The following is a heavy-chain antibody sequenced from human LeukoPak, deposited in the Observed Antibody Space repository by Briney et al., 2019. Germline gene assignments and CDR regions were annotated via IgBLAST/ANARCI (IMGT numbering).Heavy chain of an antibody. CDR1: GFTFDDYA. CDR2: ISWNSGSI. V-gene: IGHV3-9*03. J-gene: IGHJ4*02. D-gene: IGHD5-18*01. CDR3: AKDRRGYSYGYAEFDY. Sequence: PGGSLRLSCAAFGFTFDDYAMHWVRQAPGKGLEWVSGISWNSGSIGYADSVKGRFTISRDNAKNSLYLQMNSLRAEDMALYYCAKDRRGYSYGYAEFDYWGQGTLVTVSS.